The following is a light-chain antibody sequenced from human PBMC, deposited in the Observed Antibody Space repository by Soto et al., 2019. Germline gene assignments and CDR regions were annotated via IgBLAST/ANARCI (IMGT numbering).Light chain of an antibody. J-gene: IGKJ1*01. CDR3: QQFKNDPWT. CDR2: DAS. Sequence: DIHMTQSPSTLSASVGDRVTITCRASQSISSRVAWYQQKPGKAPKLLIHDASNLKSGVPSRFSGSGSGTEFTLTISSLQPDDFAAYYCQQFKNDPWTFGQGTKVEIK. CDR1: QSISSR. V-gene: IGKV1-5*01.